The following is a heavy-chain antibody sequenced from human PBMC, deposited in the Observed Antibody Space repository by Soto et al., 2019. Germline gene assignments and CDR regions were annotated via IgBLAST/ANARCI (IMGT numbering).Heavy chain of an antibody. CDR2: INPNSGGT. CDR3: ARLYYYDSSGSGY. D-gene: IGHD3-22*01. V-gene: IGHV1-2*02. CDR1: GYTFTGYY. J-gene: IGHJ4*02. Sequence: AASVKVSCKASGYTFTGYYMHWVREAPGQGLELMGWINPNSGGTNYAQKFQGRVTMTRDTSISTAYMELSRLRSDDTAVYYCARLYYYDSSGSGYWGQGTLVTVYS.